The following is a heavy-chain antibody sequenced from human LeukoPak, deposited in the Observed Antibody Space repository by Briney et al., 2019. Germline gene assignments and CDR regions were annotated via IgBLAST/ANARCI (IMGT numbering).Heavy chain of an antibody. CDR1: GFTVRSNY. V-gene: IGHV3-53*01. D-gene: IGHD3-10*01. CDR3: ARSRFGELLVAFDI. Sequence: GGSLRLSCAASGFTVRSNYMSWVRQAPGKGLGWVSVIYSGGSTYYADSVKGRFTISRDNSKNTLYLQMNSLRAEDTAVYYCARSRFGELLVAFDIWGQRTMATVSS. J-gene: IGHJ3*02. CDR2: IYSGGST.